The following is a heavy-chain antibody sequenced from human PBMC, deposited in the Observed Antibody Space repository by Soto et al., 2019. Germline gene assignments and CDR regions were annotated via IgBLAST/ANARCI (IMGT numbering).Heavy chain of an antibody. Sequence: QVQLVESGGGVVQPGWSLRLSCAASGFTFRNYGMHWVRQAPGKGLEWVAVISNDASNKYYADSVKGRFTLSRDNSKNXXYLQMNSLRAEDTAVYYCGKASSHYGSGSYYTNDYWGQGTLVTVSS. CDR3: GKASSHYGSGSYYTNDY. J-gene: IGHJ4*02. CDR2: ISNDASNK. V-gene: IGHV3-30*18. D-gene: IGHD3-10*01. CDR1: GFTFRNYG.